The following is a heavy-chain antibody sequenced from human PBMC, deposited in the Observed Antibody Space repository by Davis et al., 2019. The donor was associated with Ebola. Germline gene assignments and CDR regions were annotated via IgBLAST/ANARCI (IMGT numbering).Heavy chain of an antibody. J-gene: IGHJ5*01. CDR1: GFTFRNYG. V-gene: IGHV3-30*18. Sequence: GESLKISCAASGFTFRNYGMHWVRQAPGKGLEWVAVISSDGSNKFYVDTVKGRFTISRDNSKKTLNLQMNSLRPDDTAVYFCAKEASGSGGCGGAFVSWGPGTLVTVSS. CDR3: AKEASGSGGCGGAFVS. CDR2: ISSDGSNK. D-gene: IGHD6-19*01.